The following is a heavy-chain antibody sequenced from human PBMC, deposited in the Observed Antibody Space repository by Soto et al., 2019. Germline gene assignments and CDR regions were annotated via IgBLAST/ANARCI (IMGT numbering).Heavy chain of an antibody. CDR1: GFTFSTYA. CDR3: AKDRYDSSGYRAFDY. Sequence: GGSLRLSCAASGFTFSTYAMTWVRQAPGKGLEWVSGISGSGGSTYYADSVKGRFTVSRDNSKNTLYLQMTSLRAEDTAVYYCAKDRYDSSGYRAFDYWGQGTLVTVPS. J-gene: IGHJ4*02. D-gene: IGHD3-22*01. CDR2: ISGSGGST. V-gene: IGHV3-23*01.